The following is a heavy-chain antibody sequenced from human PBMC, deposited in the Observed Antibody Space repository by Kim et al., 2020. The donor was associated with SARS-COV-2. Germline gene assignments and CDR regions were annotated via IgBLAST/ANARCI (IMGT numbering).Heavy chain of an antibody. D-gene: IGHD3-16*02. Sequence: GGSLRLSCAASGFTFGSYGMHWVRQAPGKGLEWVAVISSDGSNKYYADSVKGRFTISRDNAKNTLYLQMNSLGAEDTAVYYCAKDGVIPFDYWGQGTLVTGSS. J-gene: IGHJ4*02. V-gene: IGHV3-30*18. CDR2: ISSDGSNK. CDR3: AKDGVIPFDY. CDR1: GFTFGSYG.